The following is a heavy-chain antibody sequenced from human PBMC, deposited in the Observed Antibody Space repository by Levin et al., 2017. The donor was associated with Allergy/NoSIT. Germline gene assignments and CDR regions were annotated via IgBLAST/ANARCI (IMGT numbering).Heavy chain of an antibody. CDR1: GFTFDDYT. V-gene: IGHV3-43*01. CDR3: AKGGKKSGSGTTCWGYDYSMDG. CDR2: ISWDGGST. Sequence: GGSLRLSCAASGFTFDDYTMHWVRQAPGKGLEWVSLISWDGGSTYYADSVKGRFTISRDNSKNSLYLQMNGLRPDDTALYYCAKGGKKSGSGTTCWGYDYSMDGWGKGTTVTVSS. J-gene: IGHJ6*04. D-gene: IGHD2-15*01.